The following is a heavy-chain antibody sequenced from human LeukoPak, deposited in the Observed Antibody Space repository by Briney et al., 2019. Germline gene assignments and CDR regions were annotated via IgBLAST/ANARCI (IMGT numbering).Heavy chain of an antibody. Sequence: SETLSLTCTVSGGSISSYYWSWIRQPPGKGLEWIGTVYHSGSTYYNPSLRSRAAISVDTSRNQFSLRLRSMTAADTAVYYCARVPGVFYDTLTGYGSGWFDPWGQGTLVTVPS. CDR2: VYHSGST. V-gene: IGHV4-59*04. CDR3: ARVPGVFYDTLTGYGSGWFDP. J-gene: IGHJ5*02. D-gene: IGHD3-9*01. CDR1: GGSISSYY.